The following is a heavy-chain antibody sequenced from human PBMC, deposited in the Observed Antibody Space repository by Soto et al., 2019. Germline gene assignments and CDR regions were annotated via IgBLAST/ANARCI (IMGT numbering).Heavy chain of an antibody. J-gene: IGHJ5*02. D-gene: IGHD4-17*01. Sequence: QVQLVQSGAEVKKPGASVKVSCKASEYTFTSYDMHWVRQAPGQRLEWMGWINAGNGNTKYSQKFQGRVTITRDTSASTAYMELSSLRSEDTAVYYCARDPTGDNWFDPWGQGTLVTVSS. CDR3: ARDPTGDNWFDP. CDR1: EYTFTSYD. V-gene: IGHV1-3*01. CDR2: INAGNGNT.